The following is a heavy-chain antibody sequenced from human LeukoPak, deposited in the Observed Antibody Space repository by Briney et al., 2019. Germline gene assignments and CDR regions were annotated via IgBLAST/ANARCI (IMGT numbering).Heavy chain of an antibody. CDR3: ARTYSSSDEFDY. CDR1: GYTFTSYY. CDR2: INPSGGGT. J-gene: IGHJ4*02. D-gene: IGHD6-13*01. Sequence: ASVTVSCTASGYTFTSYYIHWVRQAPGQGLEWMGIINPSGGGTTYAQKFQGRVAMTRDTSTSRVYMEVSSLRSEDTAVYYCARTYSSSDEFDYWGQGTLVTVSS. V-gene: IGHV1-46*01.